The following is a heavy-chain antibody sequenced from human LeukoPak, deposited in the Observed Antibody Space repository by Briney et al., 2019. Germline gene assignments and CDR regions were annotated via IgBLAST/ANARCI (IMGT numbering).Heavy chain of an antibody. D-gene: IGHD3-22*01. CDR1: GYTLTELS. CDR2: FDPEDGET. J-gene: IGHJ4*02. V-gene: IGHV1-24*01. Sequence: ASVKVSCKVSGYTLTELSMHWVRQAPGKGLEWMGGFDPEDGETIYAQKFQGRVTMTEDTSTDTAYMELSSLRSEDTAVYYCATRGLRRDYYDSSGLDYWGQGTLVTVSS. CDR3: ATRGLRRDYYDSSGLDY.